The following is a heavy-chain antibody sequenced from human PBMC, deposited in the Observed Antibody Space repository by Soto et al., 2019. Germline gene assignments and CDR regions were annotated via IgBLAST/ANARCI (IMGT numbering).Heavy chain of an antibody. CDR3: ARDVMANNRYHWYFDL. CDR2: ITHSGGT. D-gene: IGHD2-8*01. Sequence: QVQLQQWGAGLLKPSETLSLTCAVYGGSFSGYYWSWIRQPPGKGLEWIGEITHSGGTNYNPSLKSRVPISVDASKSQFSLKLSSVTAADTAVYYCARDVMANNRYHWYFDLWYRGTLVTVYS. J-gene: IGHJ2*01. V-gene: IGHV4-34*01. CDR1: GGSFSGYY.